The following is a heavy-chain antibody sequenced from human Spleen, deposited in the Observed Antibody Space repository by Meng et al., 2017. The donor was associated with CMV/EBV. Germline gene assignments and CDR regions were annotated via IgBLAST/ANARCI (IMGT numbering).Heavy chain of an antibody. CDR3: AKDPSELGDGDAFDI. CDR1: GFTFSAYE. J-gene: IGHJ3*02. Sequence: GGSLRLSCAASGFTFSAYEMSWVRQAPVKGLEWVSCISSSGSPTYYADSLKGRFTISRDNAKNSLYLQMNSLRAEDTAVYYCAKDPSELGDGDAFDIWGQGTMVTVSS. V-gene: IGHV3-48*03. CDR2: ISSSGSPT. D-gene: IGHD2-21*02.